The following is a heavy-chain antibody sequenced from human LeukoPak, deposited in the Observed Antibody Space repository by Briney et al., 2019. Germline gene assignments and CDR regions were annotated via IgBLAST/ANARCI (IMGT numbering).Heavy chain of an antibody. Sequence: PGGSLRLSCAASGLTFSSYWMHWVRQAPGKGLVRVSRINSDGSSTSYADSVKGRFTISRDNAKNTLYLQMNSLRAEDTAVYYCAREGVPYYYYGMDVWGQGTTVTVSS. CDR1: GLTFSSYW. J-gene: IGHJ6*02. CDR3: AREGVPYYYYGMDV. V-gene: IGHV3-74*01. CDR2: INSDGSST.